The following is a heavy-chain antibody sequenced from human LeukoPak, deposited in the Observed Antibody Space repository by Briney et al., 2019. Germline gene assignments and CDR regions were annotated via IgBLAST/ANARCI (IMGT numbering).Heavy chain of an antibody. CDR2: ISSSSSYI. CDR1: GFTFSSYS. Sequence: GGSLRLSCAASGFTFSSYSMNWGRQAPGKGLEWVSSISSSSSYIYYADSVKGRFTISRDNAKNSLYLQMNSLRAEDTAVYYCAGTDALYDYGMDVWGQGTTVTVSS. J-gene: IGHJ6*02. V-gene: IGHV3-21*01. CDR3: AGTDALYDYGMDV.